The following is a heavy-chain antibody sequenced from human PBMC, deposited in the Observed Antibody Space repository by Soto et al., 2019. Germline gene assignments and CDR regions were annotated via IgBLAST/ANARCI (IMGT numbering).Heavy chain of an antibody. CDR2: ISAYNGNT. V-gene: IGHV1-18*01. J-gene: IGHJ6*03. Sequence: GASVKVSCKASGYTFTSYGISWVRQAPGQGLERMGWISAYNGNTNYAQKFQGRVTMTTNTSMSTAYMELSSLRSEDTAVYYCARGPAIRRFANYYYYMDVWGKGTTVTVSS. CDR3: ARGPAIRRFANYYYYMDV. D-gene: IGHD3-3*01. CDR1: GYTFTSYG.